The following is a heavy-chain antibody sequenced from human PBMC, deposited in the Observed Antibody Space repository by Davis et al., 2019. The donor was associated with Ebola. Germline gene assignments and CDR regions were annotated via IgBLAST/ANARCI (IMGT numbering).Heavy chain of an antibody. D-gene: IGHD3-22*01. V-gene: IGHV3-48*03. J-gene: IGHJ4*02. Sequence: GESLKISCAASGFTFSSYEMNWVRQAPGKGLEWVSYISSSGSTTYYADSVKGRFTLSRDNSKSLLYLQMNRPRADDTAVYYCAKGDRTTLYYDTGDDYWGQGTLVTVSS. CDR1: GFTFSSYE. CDR2: ISSSGSTT. CDR3: AKGDRTTLYYDTGDDY.